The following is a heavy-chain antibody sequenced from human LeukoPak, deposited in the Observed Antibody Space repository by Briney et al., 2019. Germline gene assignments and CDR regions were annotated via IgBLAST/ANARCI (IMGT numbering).Heavy chain of an antibody. V-gene: IGHV1-69*01. Sequence: SVKVSCKASGGTFSSYAISWVRQAPGQGLEWMGGIIPIFGTANYAQKFQGRVTITADESTSTAYMELSSLRSEDTAVYYCARDVLRYFDWLFPMLNWYFDLWGRGTLVTVSS. CDR3: ARDVLRYFDWLFPMLNWYFDL. CDR2: IIPIFGTA. D-gene: IGHD3-9*01. CDR1: GGTFSSYA. J-gene: IGHJ2*01.